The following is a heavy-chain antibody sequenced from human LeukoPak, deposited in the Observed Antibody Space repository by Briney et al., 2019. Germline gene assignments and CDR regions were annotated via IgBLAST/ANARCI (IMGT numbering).Heavy chain of an antibody. J-gene: IGHJ4*02. Sequence: SETLTLTCTVSGGSISSSSYYWGWIRQPPGKGLEWIGSIYYSGSTYYTPSLKSRVTISVDTSKNQFSLKLSSVTATDTAVYYCARHRGSSSNFDYWGQGTLVTVSS. D-gene: IGHD6-6*01. V-gene: IGHV4-39*01. CDR1: GGSISSSSYY. CDR2: IYYSGST. CDR3: ARHRGSSSNFDY.